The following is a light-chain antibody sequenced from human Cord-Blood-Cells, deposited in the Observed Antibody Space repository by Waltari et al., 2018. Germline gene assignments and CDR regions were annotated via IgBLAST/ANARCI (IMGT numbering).Light chain of an antibody. CDR2: DAS. J-gene: IGKJ2*01. V-gene: IGKV1-33*01. Sequence: DIQITQCPSSLSASVADRVTITCQASQDISNYLNWYQQKPGKAPKLLIYDASNLETGVPSRFSGSGSGTDFTFTISSLQPEDIATYYCQQYDNLPYTFGQGTKLEIK. CDR1: QDISNY. CDR3: QQYDNLPYT.